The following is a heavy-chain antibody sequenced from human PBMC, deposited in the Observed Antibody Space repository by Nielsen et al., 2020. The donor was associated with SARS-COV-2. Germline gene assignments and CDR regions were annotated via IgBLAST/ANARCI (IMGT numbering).Heavy chain of an antibody. Sequence: GESLKISCTGSGFTFGDFAMSWVRQSPGKGLEWVANINQDGSEKHYVDSVKGRFTISRDNAKNSLHLQMNSLRADDTALYYCATELRVGMAINGAFDNWGQGTMVTVSS. J-gene: IGHJ3*02. CDR1: GFTFGDFA. V-gene: IGHV3-7*05. D-gene: IGHD2-21*01. CDR2: INQDGSEK. CDR3: ATELRVGMAINGAFDN.